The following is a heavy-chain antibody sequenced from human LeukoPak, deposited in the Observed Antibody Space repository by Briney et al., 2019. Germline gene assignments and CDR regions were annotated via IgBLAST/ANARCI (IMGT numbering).Heavy chain of an antibody. J-gene: IGHJ4*02. CDR1: VYSFTIYW. Sequence: GESVNLSCKFSVYSFTIYWIVWVRHMRGKGLEWMGIIYPGDSDTRYSPSFQGQVTISADKSISTAYLQWSSLKASDTAMYYCARFSPVVVVAAYDYWGQGTLVTVSS. CDR2: IYPGDSDT. D-gene: IGHD2-15*01. V-gene: IGHV5-51*01. CDR3: ARFSPVVVVAAYDY.